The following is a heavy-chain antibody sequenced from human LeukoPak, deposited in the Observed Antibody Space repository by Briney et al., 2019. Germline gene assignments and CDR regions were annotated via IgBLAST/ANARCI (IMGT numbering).Heavy chain of an antibody. CDR3: ARDPLSGSYADYYYGMDV. CDR1: GYTFTGYY. D-gene: IGHD1-26*01. CDR2: INPNSGGT. J-gene: IGHJ6*02. Sequence: ASVKVSCKASGYTFTGYYMHWVRQAPRQGLEWMGWINPNSGGTNYAQKFQGRVTMTRDTSISTAYMELSRLRSDDTAVYYCARDPLSGSYADYYYGMDVWGQGTTVTVSS. V-gene: IGHV1-2*02.